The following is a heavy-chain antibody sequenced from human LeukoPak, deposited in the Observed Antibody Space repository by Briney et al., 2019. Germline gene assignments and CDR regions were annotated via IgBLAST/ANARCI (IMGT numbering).Heavy chain of an antibody. J-gene: IGHJ5*02. CDR1: GYTFTSYT. D-gene: IGHD3-10*01. CDR3: ARARGTMVRGVIIPNWFDP. CDR2: INAGNGNT. Sequence: ASVKVSCKASGYTFTSYTIHWVRQAPGQRLEWMGWINAGNGNTKYSQRFQGRVTITRDTSASTAYMELSSLRSEDTAVYYCARARGTMVRGVIIPNWFDPWGQGTLVTVSS. V-gene: IGHV1-3*01.